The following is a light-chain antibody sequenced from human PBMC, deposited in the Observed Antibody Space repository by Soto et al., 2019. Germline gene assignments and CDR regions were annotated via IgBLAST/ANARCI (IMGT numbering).Light chain of an antibody. V-gene: IGKV1-8*01. CDR2: AAS. CDR1: QGISSY. Sequence: AIRMTQSPSSLSASTGDRVTITCRASQGISSYLAWYQQKPGKAPKLLIYAASTLQSGVPSRFSGSGSGTDFTLTISSLEPDDFAVYYCQQRNTWPLTFGGGTKVEI. J-gene: IGKJ4*01. CDR3: QQRNTWPLT.